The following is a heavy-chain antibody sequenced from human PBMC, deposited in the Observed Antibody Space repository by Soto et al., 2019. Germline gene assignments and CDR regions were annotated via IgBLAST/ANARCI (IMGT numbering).Heavy chain of an antibody. J-gene: IGHJ4*02. CDR2: ISYDGSNK. CDR1: GFTFSSYG. CDR3: AKPRQQWLALFDY. V-gene: IGHV3-30*18. Sequence: GGSLRLSCAASGFTFSSYGLLWVRQAPGKGLEWVAVISYDGSNKYYADSVKGRFTISRDNSKNTLYLQMNSLRAEDTAVYYCAKPRQQWLALFDYWGQGT. D-gene: IGHD6-19*01.